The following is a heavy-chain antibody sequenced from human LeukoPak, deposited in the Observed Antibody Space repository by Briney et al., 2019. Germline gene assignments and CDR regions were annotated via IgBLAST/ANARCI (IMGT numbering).Heavy chain of an antibody. V-gene: IGHV3-23*01. D-gene: IGHD2-21*02. CDR2: ISSTGGTK. Sequence: VGSLRLSCAASGFTFSSYAMSWGRQAPGKGREWVSLISSTGGTKYYADSVKGRFTISRDNSENTLYLQMKSLRAEDTAVYYCSPSRLLQSFACWGQGTLVTVSS. CDR1: GFTFSSYA. J-gene: IGHJ4*02. CDR3: SPSRLLQSFAC.